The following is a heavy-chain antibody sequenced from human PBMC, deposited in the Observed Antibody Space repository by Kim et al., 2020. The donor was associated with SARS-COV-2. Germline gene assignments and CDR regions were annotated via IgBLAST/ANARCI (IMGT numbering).Heavy chain of an antibody. CDR2: ITASGYT. J-gene: IGHJ4*02. CDR1: GFTFSDYY. V-gene: IGHV3-11*05. CDR3: ARDFDY. Sequence: GGSLRLSCTASGFTFSDYYMSWIRQAPGKGLEWVSSITASGYTNYADSVKGRFTISRDNAKNSLYLQMNSLRAEDTAVYYCARDFDYWGQGTLVTVSS.